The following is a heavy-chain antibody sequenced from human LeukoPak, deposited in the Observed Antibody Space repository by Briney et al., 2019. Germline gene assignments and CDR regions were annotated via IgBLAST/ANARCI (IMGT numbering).Heavy chain of an antibody. D-gene: IGHD3-22*01. Sequence: GGSLRLSCAASGFTFSSYDMHWVRQATGKGLEWVSGIGITAGDTYYLASVKGRFTISRENAKNSLYLQMNSLRAGDTAIYYCARASDSSGYQTRLRAFDTRGQGTMVTVSS. CDR2: IGITAGDT. CDR3: ARASDSSGYQTRLRAFDT. V-gene: IGHV3-13*04. CDR1: GFTFSSYD. J-gene: IGHJ3*02.